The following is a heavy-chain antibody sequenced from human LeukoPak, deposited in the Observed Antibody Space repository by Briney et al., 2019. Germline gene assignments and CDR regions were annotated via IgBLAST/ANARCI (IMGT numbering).Heavy chain of an antibody. CDR2: ISYDGSIK. CDR3: AREDMTTVTTRWAFDI. Sequence: PGSPLTLPCAASVFTYSNFDMHCVRQAPGKALEWVAVISYDGSIKYYADSVKSRFTISRDNSKTTLYLQMNSLRAEDTAVYYCAREDMTTVTTRWAFDIWGQGAMVTVSS. CDR1: VFTYSNFD. J-gene: IGHJ3*02. V-gene: IGHV3-30*04. D-gene: IGHD4-17*01.